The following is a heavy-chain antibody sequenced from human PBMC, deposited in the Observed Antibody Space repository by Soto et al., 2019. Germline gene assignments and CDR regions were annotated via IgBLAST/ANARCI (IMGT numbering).Heavy chain of an antibody. V-gene: IGHV4-34*01. D-gene: IGHD3-16*01. J-gene: IGHJ4*02. CDR3: ARAPRWGFFNDY. CDR2: INHSGST. Sequence: SETLSLTCAVYGGSFSGYYWSWIRQPPGKGLEWIGEINHSGSTNYNPSLKSRVTISVDTSKNQFSLKLSSVTAADTAVYYCARAPRWGFFNDYWGQGTLVTVS. CDR1: GGSFSGYY.